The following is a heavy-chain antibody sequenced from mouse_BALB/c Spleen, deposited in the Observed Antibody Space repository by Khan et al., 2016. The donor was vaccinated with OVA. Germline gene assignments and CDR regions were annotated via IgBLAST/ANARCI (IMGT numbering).Heavy chain of an antibody. CDR2: IWTDGST. CDR3: ARHDRYFYAMDY. V-gene: IGHV2-6-1*01. Sequence: VQLKQSGPGLVAPSQSLSITCTISGFSLTSYGVHWVRQPPGKGLEWLVVIWTDGSTTYNSALKSRLSITKDNSKSQVFLKMNSLQTDDTAIYYCARHDRYFYAMDYWGQGTSVTVSS. D-gene: IGHD2-14*01. J-gene: IGHJ4*01. CDR1: GFSLTSYG.